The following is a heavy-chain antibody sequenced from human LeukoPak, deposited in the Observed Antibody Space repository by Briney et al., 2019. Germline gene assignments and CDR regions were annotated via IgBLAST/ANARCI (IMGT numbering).Heavy chain of an antibody. J-gene: IGHJ4*02. D-gene: IGHD3-22*01. CDR1: GFTFSGYY. CDR2: ISSSDSTI. V-gene: IGHV3-11*04. Sequence: GGSLRLYCAASGFTFSGYYMSWIRRAPGKGLEWVSYISSSDSTIYYADSVKSRFTISRDNAKNSLYLQMNSLRAEDTAVYYCARDFRYSDYYDSSGYFDYWGQGTLVAVSS. CDR3: ARDFRYSDYYDSSGYFDY.